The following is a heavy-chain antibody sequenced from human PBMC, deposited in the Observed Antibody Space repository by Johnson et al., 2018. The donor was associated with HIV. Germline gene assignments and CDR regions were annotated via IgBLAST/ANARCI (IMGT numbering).Heavy chain of an antibody. Sequence: QVQLVESGGGVVQPGGSLRLSCATSGFTFSDYNMNWIRQAPGKGLEWISYISSSGSTIYYADSVQGRFTISRDNRKKSLYLQMNSLRTEDTALYYCAKDSDTYYYGSGDAFDVWGQGTMVTVSS. J-gene: IGHJ3*01. CDR2: ISSSGSTI. CDR1: GFTFSDYN. V-gene: IGHV3-11*01. D-gene: IGHD3-10*01. CDR3: AKDSDTYYYGSGDAFDV.